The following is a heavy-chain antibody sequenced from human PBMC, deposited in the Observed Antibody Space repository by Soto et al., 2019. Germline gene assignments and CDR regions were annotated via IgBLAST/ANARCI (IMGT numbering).Heavy chain of an antibody. CDR1: GFSLSTSGVG. CDR2: IYWDDDK. CDR3: ARMGRYYDILTGYSWTIDY. D-gene: IGHD3-9*01. J-gene: IGHJ4*02. Sequence: QITLKESGPTLVKPTQTLTLTCTFSGFSLSTSGVGVGWIRQPPGKALEWLALIYWDDDKRYSPSLKSRLTTTKDTSKNQVVITMTNMDPVDTATYYCARMGRYYDILTGYSWTIDYWGQGTLVTVSS. V-gene: IGHV2-5*02.